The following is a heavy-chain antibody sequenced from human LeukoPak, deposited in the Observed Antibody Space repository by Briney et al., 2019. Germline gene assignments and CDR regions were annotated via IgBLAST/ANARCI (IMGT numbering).Heavy chain of an antibody. D-gene: IGHD2-2*01. CDR3: AREPPAKDQAFDI. CDR1: GGSMSPYH. J-gene: IGHJ3*02. Sequence: PSETLSLTCTVSGGSMSPYHWGWIRQPPGKGLEWTAYIYYSGSTNYNPSLKRRVTISVDTSKNQFSLKRSSVTAADTAVYSCAREPPAKDQAFDIWGQGTMVTVSS. V-gene: IGHV4-59*12. CDR2: IYYSGST.